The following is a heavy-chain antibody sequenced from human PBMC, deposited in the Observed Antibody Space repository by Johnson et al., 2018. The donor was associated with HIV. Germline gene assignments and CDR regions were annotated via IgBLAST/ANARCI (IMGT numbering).Heavy chain of an antibody. J-gene: IGHJ3*02. CDR1: GFTFSTYA. CDR2: ISGRGDNT. Sequence: VQLLESGGGLVQPGGSLGLSCAASGFTFSTYAMTWVRQAPGKGLEWVSVISGRGDNTYYADSVKGRFTISRDNSKNTLYLQISSLRAEDTAIYYCATHLSDFDDTLTDDAFDIRGQGTVVTVSS. V-gene: IGHV3-23*01. CDR3: ATHLSDFDDTLTDDAFDI. D-gene: IGHD4-17*01.